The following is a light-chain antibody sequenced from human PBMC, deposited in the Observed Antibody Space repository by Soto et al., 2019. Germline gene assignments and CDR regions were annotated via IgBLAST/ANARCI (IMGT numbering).Light chain of an antibody. CDR3: QQYETSLRT. Sequence: EIVLTQSPGTLSLSPGERATLSCRASQSVSSSYLAWYQQKPGQAPRLLIYGASSRATGIPDRFSGSGSGTDFTLTISRLEPEDFVLYYCQQYETSLRTFGQGTKVEIK. CDR2: GAS. J-gene: IGKJ1*01. V-gene: IGKV3-20*01. CDR1: QSVSSSY.